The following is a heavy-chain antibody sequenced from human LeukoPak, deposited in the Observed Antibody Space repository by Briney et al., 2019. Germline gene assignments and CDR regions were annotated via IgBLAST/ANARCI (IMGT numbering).Heavy chain of an antibody. CDR1: GFIVNRNY. D-gene: IGHD5-24*01. Sequence: GGSLRLSCAASGFIVNRNYMSWVRQAPGKGPEWVSTMYANGTTFYADCLRATFTMSREDSSNTVYLQMNTPRAEDTAVYFCARDSPWLKLNFWGQGTLVTVSS. J-gene: IGHJ4*02. CDR2: MYANGTT. V-gene: IGHV3-66*01. CDR3: ARDSPWLKLNF.